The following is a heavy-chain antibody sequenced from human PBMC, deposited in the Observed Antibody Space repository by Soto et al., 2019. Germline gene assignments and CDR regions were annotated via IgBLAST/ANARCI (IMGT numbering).Heavy chain of an antibody. CDR2: VDPEDGET. Sequence: ASVKVSCKVSGYTFTDYYMHWVQQAPGKGLEWMGLVDPEDGETIYAEKFQGRVTITADTSTDTAYMELSSLRSEDTAVYYCATDLLAAPYDYWGQGTLVTVPS. V-gene: IGHV1-69-2*01. D-gene: IGHD6-13*01. J-gene: IGHJ4*02. CDR1: GYTFTDYY. CDR3: ATDLLAAPYDY.